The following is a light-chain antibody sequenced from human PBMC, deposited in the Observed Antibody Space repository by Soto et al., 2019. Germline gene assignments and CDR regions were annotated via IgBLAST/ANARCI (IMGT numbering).Light chain of an antibody. CDR3: QKYNIAPPFT. J-gene: IGKJ3*01. Sequence: DIQMTQSPSSLSASVGDRVTITCRASQGISNYLAWYQQKPGKGPKLLIYAASTLQSGVPSRFSGSGSWTDFTLTISSLQPEDVATYYCQKYNIAPPFTFGPGTKVDIK. CDR2: AAS. CDR1: QGISNY. V-gene: IGKV1-27*01.